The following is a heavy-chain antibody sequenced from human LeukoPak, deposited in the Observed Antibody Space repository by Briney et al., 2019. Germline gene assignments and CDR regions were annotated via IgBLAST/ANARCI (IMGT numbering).Heavy chain of an antibody. CDR1: GFTFSSYA. Sequence: GRSLRLSCAASGFTFSSYAMHWVRQAPGKGLEWVAVISYDGSNKYYADSVKGRFTISRDNSKNTLYLQMNSLRAEDTAVYYCARVGSYYGSGSYSWLYYFDYWGQGTLVTVSS. V-gene: IGHV3-30-3*01. J-gene: IGHJ4*02. D-gene: IGHD3-10*01. CDR2: ISYDGSNK. CDR3: ARVGSYYGSGSYSWLYYFDY.